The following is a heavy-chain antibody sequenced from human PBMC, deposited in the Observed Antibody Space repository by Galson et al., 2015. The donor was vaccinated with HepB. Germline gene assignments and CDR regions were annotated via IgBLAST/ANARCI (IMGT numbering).Heavy chain of an antibody. Sequence: SLRPGCAASGFTFSRSPMTWVRQAPGEGLEPASAISGSTGRAYYGEAVKGRFTFSRDNSRNTLYLEMDTLRAEDTAVYYCAKTIQHLLIYYSESWGQGTLVTVSS. CDR1: GFTFSRSP. V-gene: IGHV3-23*01. CDR3: AKTIQHLLIYYSES. D-gene: IGHD2-8*01. J-gene: IGHJ4*02. CDR2: ISGSTGRA.